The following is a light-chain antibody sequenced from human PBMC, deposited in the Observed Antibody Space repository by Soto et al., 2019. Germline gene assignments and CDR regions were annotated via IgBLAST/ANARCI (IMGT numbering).Light chain of an antibody. Sequence: DIQMTQSPSALSASVGDRVTISCRSSQQIATYLNWYQHKPGKAPKLLVYAASTLQGGVPSRFSGSGSGTDFRLTISSLQPDDFATYYCQQSSTIPRTFGQGTKVDLK. J-gene: IGKJ1*01. CDR1: QQIATY. CDR2: AAS. V-gene: IGKV1-39*01. CDR3: QQSSTIPRT.